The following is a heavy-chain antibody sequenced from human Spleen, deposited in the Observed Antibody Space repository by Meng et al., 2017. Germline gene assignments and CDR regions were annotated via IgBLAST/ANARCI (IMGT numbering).Heavy chain of an antibody. J-gene: IGHJ2*01. CDR3: TREPSNPYWYFDT. CDR2: IDSDGINT. CDR1: GFTFRSYW. V-gene: IGHV3-74*01. D-gene: IGHD1-14*01. Sequence: GESLKISCAASGFTFRSYWMHWVRQAPGKGLVWVSRIDSDGINTYYADSVKGRFTISRDNAKDTLYLQMNSLRAEDTAVYYCTREPSNPYWYFDTWAVEPWSPSPQ.